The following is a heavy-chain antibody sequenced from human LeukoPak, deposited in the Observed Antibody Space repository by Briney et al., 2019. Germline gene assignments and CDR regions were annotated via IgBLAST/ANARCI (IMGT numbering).Heavy chain of an antibody. CDR1: GGTFSSYA. D-gene: IGHD2-8*02. CDR3: AALSLVGLGFDY. J-gene: IGHJ4*02. V-gene: IGHV1-69*05. CDR2: IIPIFGTA. Sequence: GASVKVSCKASGGTFSSYAISWVRQAPGQGLEWMGGIIPIFGTANYAQKFQGRVTITTDESTSTAYMELSSLGSEDTAVYYCAALSLVGLGFDYWGQGTLVTVSS.